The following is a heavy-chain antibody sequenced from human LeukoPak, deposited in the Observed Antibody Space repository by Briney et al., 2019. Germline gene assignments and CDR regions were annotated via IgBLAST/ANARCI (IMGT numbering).Heavy chain of an antibody. J-gene: IGHJ4*02. CDR3: ARASPMYYDFWSGSYFDY. Sequence: GGSLRLSCAASGFTFSSYSMNWVRQAPGKGLEWVSSISSSSSYIYYADSVKGRFTISRDNAKNSLYLQMNSLRAEDTAVYYCARASPMYYDFWSGSYFDYWGQGTLVTVSS. CDR1: GFTFSSYS. V-gene: IGHV3-21*01. CDR2: ISSSSSYI. D-gene: IGHD3-3*01.